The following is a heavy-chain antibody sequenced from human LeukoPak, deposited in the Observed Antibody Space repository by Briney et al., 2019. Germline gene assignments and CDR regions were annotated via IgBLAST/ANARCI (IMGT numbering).Heavy chain of an antibody. D-gene: IGHD3-16*01. J-gene: IGHJ4*02. CDR2: ITSDGSNI. CDR1: GFTFSNFW. CDR3: ARGGHSSFDY. Sequence: PGGSLRLSCAASGFTFSNFWLHWVRHAPGKGLEWVSRITSDGSNINYADSVQGRLTISRDNAKNTLYLQMNSQRAEDTAVYYCARGGHSSFDYWGQGALVTVSS. V-gene: IGHV3-74*01.